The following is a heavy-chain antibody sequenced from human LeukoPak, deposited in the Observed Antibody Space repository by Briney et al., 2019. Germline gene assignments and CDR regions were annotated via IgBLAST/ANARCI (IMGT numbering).Heavy chain of an antibody. V-gene: IGHV4-39*07. Sequence: PETLSLTCTVSGGSISSSSYYWGWIRQPPGKGLEWIGSIYYSGSTYYNPSLKSRVTISVDTSKNQFSLKLSSVTAADTAVYYCARDFVGLWHNAFDIWGQGTMVTVSS. D-gene: IGHD5-18*01. CDR2: IYYSGST. CDR1: GGSISSSSYY. J-gene: IGHJ3*02. CDR3: ARDFVGLWHNAFDI.